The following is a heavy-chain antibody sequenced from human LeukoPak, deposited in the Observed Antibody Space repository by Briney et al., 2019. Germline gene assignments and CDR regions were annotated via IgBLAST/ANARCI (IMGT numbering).Heavy chain of an antibody. CDR2: ISGSGGST. D-gene: IGHD6-19*01. V-gene: IGHV3-23*01. Sequence: GSLRLSCAASGFIFSNYAMSWVRQAPGKGLEWVSGISGSGGSTYYADSVKGRFTISRDNSKNTLYLQMNSLRAEDTAVYYCANDLGYTSGWSDYRGQGTLVTVSS. J-gene: IGHJ4*02. CDR1: GFIFSNYA. CDR3: ANDLGYTSGWSDY.